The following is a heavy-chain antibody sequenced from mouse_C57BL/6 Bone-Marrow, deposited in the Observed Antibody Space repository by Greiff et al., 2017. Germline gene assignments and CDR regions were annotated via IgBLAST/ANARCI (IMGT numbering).Heavy chain of an antibody. J-gene: IGHJ1*03. CDR2: IYPRSGNT. D-gene: IGHD2-4*01. Sequence: VQLQQSGAELARPGASVKLSCKASGYTFTSYGISWVKQRTGQGLEWIGEIYPRSGNTYYNEKFKGKATLTADKSSSTAYMELRSLTSEDSAFYCCARGDDYDVDWYFDVWGTGTTVTVSS. CDR3: ARGDDYDVDWYFDV. V-gene: IGHV1-81*01. CDR1: GYTFTSYG.